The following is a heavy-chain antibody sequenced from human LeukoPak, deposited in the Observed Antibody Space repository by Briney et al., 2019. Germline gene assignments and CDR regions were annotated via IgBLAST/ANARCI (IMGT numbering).Heavy chain of an antibody. V-gene: IGHV3-23*01. Sequence: GGSLRLSCAASGFTFSSYAMSWVRQAPGKGLEWVSVISGSGGSTYYADSVEGRFTISRDNSKNTLYLQMNSLRAEDTAVYYCAKRGYDRSGYYGYFDYWAQGTLVTVSS. J-gene: IGHJ4*02. CDR2: ISGSGGST. CDR3: AKRGYDRSGYYGYFDY. D-gene: IGHD3-22*01. CDR1: GFTFSSYA.